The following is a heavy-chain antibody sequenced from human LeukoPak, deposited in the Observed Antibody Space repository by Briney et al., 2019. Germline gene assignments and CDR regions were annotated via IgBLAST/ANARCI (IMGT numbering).Heavy chain of an antibody. J-gene: IGHJ4*02. V-gene: IGHV3-49*04. CDR1: GFTFCDYA. Sequence: GGSLRLSCTASGFTFCDYAVSWVRQAPGKGLEWVGFIRSKAYGGTTEYAASVKGRFTISRDDSKSIAYLQLNSLKTEDTAVYYCARFVPYFDYWGQGTLVTVSS. CDR2: IRSKAYGGTT. D-gene: IGHD3-10*01. CDR3: ARFVPYFDY.